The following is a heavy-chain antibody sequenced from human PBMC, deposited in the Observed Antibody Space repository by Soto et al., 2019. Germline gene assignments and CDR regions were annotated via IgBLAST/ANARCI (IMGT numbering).Heavy chain of an antibody. J-gene: IGHJ6*04. D-gene: IGHD3-3*01. Sequence: SVKVSCKASGGTFSSYAISWVRQAPGQGLEWMGGIIPIFGTANYAQKFQGRVTITADESTSTAYMELSSLRSEDTAVYYCALFGLPPGAYYYGMDFWGKGTTVPVSS. CDR3: ALFGLPPGAYYYGMDF. V-gene: IGHV1-69*13. CDR2: IIPIFGTA. CDR1: GGTFSSYA.